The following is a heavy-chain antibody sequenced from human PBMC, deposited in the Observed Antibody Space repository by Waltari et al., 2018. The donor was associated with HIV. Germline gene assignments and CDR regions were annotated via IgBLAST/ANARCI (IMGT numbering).Heavy chain of an antibody. D-gene: IGHD3-22*01. CDR2: VGGWSEERR. Sequence: QIHLVQSGAEVKKPGASVKVSCKASGYTFRVYGISWVRQDPGQGLEWMGWVGGWSEERRNYAHKFQGRVTLSTDTSTTAAYMELRSLRSDDTAIYYCARGSLLRNWLDPWGQGTLVTVSS. V-gene: IGHV1-18*01. CDR3: ARGSLLRNWLDP. J-gene: IGHJ5*02. CDR1: GYTFRVYG.